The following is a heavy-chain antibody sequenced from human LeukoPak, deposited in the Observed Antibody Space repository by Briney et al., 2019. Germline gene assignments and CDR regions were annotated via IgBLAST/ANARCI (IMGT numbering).Heavy chain of an antibody. Sequence: SQTLSLTCAVSGGSISSGGYSWSWIRQPPGKGLEWIGYIYHSGSTYYNPSLKSRVTISVDRSKNQFSLKLSSVTAADTAVYYCARFSFPYSSSWYRSPLDAFDIWGQGTMVTVSS. CDR2: IYHSGST. CDR1: GGSISSGGYS. CDR3: ARFSFPYSSSWYRSPLDAFDI. V-gene: IGHV4-30-2*01. J-gene: IGHJ3*02. D-gene: IGHD6-13*01.